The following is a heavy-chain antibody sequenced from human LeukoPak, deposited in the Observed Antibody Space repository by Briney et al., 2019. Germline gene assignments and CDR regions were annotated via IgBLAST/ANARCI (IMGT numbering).Heavy chain of an antibody. Sequence: SETLSLTCTVSGGSISSGDYYWSWIRQPPGKGLEWIGYIYYSGSTYYNPSLKSRVTISVDTPKNQFSLKLSSVTAADTAVYYCAREYRYCSSTSCYKRYMDVWGKGTTVTVSS. CDR2: IYYSGST. CDR3: AREYRYCSSTSCYKRYMDV. J-gene: IGHJ6*03. D-gene: IGHD2-2*02. CDR1: GGSISSGDYY. V-gene: IGHV4-30-4*08.